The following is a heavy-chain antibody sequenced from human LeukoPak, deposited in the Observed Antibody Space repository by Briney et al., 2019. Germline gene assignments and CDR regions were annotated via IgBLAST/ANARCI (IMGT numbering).Heavy chain of an antibody. Sequence: GASVKVSCKASGYTFTSYAMNWVRQAPGQGLEWMGWINPNSGGTNYAPKFQGRVTMTKDTSISTAYMDLSSLRSDDTAVYYCTRDPSRYYGSGGYYFIDFDRWGQGTLVTVSS. CDR1: GYTFTSYA. D-gene: IGHD3-10*01. CDR3: TRDPSRYYGSGGYYFIDFDR. V-gene: IGHV1-2*02. CDR2: INPNSGGT. J-gene: IGHJ4*02.